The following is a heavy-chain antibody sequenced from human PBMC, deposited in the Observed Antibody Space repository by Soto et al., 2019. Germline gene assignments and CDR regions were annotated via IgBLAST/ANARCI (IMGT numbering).Heavy chain of an antibody. CDR1: GFIFSTYG. Sequence: QVQLVESGGGVVQPGRSLRLSCAASGFIFSTYGMHWVRQAPGKGLEWLSVISYDGNNKYYADSVKGRFTISRDNSKNTLWLQRDSLRTEDTAVYYCAKGLLLTTITTVGDWGQGTLVTVSS. CDR2: ISYDGNNK. CDR3: AKGLLLTTITTVGD. J-gene: IGHJ4*02. V-gene: IGHV3-30*18. D-gene: IGHD4-17*01.